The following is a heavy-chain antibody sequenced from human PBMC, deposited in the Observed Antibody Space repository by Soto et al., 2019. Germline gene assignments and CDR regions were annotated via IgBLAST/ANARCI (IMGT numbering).Heavy chain of an antibody. CDR2: IIPIFGTA. J-gene: IGHJ5*02. V-gene: IGHV1-69*12. Sequence: QVQLVQSGAEVKKPGSSVKVSCKASGGTFSSYAISWVRQAPGQGLEWMGEIIPIFGTANYAQKFQGRVTITADEDTSTAYMELSSLRSEDTAVYYCARDRGPSSGYYPYWFDPWGQGPLVSVSS. CDR3: ARDRGPSSGYYPYWFDP. CDR1: GGTFSSYA. D-gene: IGHD3-22*01.